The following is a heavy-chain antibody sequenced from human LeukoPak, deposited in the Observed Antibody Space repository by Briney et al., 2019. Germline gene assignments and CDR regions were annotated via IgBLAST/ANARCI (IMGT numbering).Heavy chain of an antibody. CDR3: ATATNRFGAYYGMDV. Sequence: PSETLSLTCTASGGSISSGGYHWSWIRQHPGKGLEWIGYIYYSGSTCYNPSLKSRVTISVDTSKNQFSLKLSSVTAADTAVYYCATATNRFGAYYGMDVWGQGTTVTVSS. CDR1: GGSISSGGYH. CDR2: IYYSGST. D-gene: IGHD3-10*01. V-gene: IGHV4-31*03. J-gene: IGHJ6*02.